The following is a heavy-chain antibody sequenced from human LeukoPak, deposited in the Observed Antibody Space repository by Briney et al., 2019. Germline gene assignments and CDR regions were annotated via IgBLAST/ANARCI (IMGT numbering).Heavy chain of an antibody. CDR2: IYDSGST. J-gene: IGHJ4*02. Sequence: PSETLSLTCTVSGGSISSYYWSWIRQPPGKGLEWIGYIYDSGSTHYNPSLKSRVTISEDTSKNQFSLKLISVTAADTAVYYCARLGPGSVAGTSKVYYFDYWGQGTLVTVSS. V-gene: IGHV4-59*08. CDR3: ARLGPGSVAGTSKVYYFDY. CDR1: GGSISSYY. D-gene: IGHD6-19*01.